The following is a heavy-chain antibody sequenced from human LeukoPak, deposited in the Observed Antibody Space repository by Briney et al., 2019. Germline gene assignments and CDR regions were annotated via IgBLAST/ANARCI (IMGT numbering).Heavy chain of an antibody. CDR3: ARVPSDYGDYSYYYYGMDV. Sequence: SETLSLTCTVSGGSISSYYWSWIRQPPGKGLEWIGYIYYSGSTNYNPSLKSRVTISVDTSKNQFSLKRSSVTAADTAVYYCARVPSDYGDYSYYYYGMDVWGQGTTVTVSS. D-gene: IGHD4-17*01. J-gene: IGHJ6*02. CDR1: GGSISSYY. CDR2: IYYSGST. V-gene: IGHV4-59*01.